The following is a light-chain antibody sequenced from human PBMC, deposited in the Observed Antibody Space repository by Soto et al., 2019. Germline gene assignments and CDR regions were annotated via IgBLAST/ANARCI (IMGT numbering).Light chain of an antibody. CDR3: SSYTTSNTRQIV. V-gene: IGLV2-14*03. J-gene: IGLJ1*01. CDR2: DVS. CDR1: SSDVGVYNY. Sequence: QSALTQPASVSGSPGQSITISCTGTSSDVGVYNYVSWYQHHPGKAPKLMIYDVSNRPSGVSNRFSGSKSGNTASLTISGLQPEDEADYYCSSYTTSNTRQIVFGTGTKVTVL.